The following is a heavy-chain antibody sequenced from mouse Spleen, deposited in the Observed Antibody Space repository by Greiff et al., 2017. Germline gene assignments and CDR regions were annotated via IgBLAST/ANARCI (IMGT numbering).Heavy chain of an antibody. D-gene: IGHD4-1*01. Sequence: EVQLVESGPELVKPGASVKMSCKASGYTFTDYNMHWVKQSHGKSLEWIGYINPNNGGTSYNQKFKGKATLTVNKSSSTAYMELRSLTSEDSAVYYCARAGTSGYFDYWGQGTTLTVSS. CDR1: GYTFTDYN. J-gene: IGHJ2*01. V-gene: IGHV1-22*01. CDR3: ARAGTSGYFDY. CDR2: INPNNGGT.